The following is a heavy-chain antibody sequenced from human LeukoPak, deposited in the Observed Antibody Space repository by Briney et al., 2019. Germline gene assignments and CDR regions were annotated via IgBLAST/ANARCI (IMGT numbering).Heavy chain of an antibody. CDR2: INYSGTT. D-gene: IGHD6-19*01. V-gene: IGHV4-59*08. CDR1: GGSISSYH. Sequence: SETLSLTCSVSGGSISSYHWNWIRQPPGKGLEWIGYINYSGTTNYNPSLKSRVTISIDTSKNQFSLQLSSVTAADTAVYYCARQSPNSSGWYDFDYWGQGTLVTVSS. CDR3: ARQSPNSSGWYDFDY. J-gene: IGHJ4*02.